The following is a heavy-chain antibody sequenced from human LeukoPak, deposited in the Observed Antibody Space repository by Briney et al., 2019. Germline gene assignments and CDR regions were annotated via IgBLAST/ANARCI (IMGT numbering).Heavy chain of an antibody. Sequence: GGSLRLSCAASGFTFSSYSMNWVRQAPGKGLEWVSSISSSSSYIYYADSVKGRFTISRDNAKNSLYLQMNSLRADDTAVYYCARDGSSGWTLFDYWGQGTLVTVPS. CDR2: ISSSSSYI. CDR3: ARDGSSGWTLFDY. D-gene: IGHD6-19*01. CDR1: GFTFSSYS. V-gene: IGHV3-21*01. J-gene: IGHJ4*02.